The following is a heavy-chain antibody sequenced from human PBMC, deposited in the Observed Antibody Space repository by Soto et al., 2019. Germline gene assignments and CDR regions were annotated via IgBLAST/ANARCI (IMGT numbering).Heavy chain of an antibody. J-gene: IGHJ6*02. D-gene: IGHD6-13*01. V-gene: IGHV3-23*01. CDR3: AKGAAAAGTLYYYYYYGMDV. CDR2: ISGSGGST. CDR1: GFTFSSYA. Sequence: GGSLRLSCAASGFTFSSYAMSWVRQAPGKGLEWVSAISGSGGSTYYADSVKGRFTISRDNSKNTLYLQMNSLRAEDTAVYYCAKGAAAAGTLYYYYYYGMDVWGQGTTVTVSS.